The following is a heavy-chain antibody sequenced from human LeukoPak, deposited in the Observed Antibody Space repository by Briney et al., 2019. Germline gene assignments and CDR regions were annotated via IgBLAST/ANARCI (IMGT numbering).Heavy chain of an antibody. Sequence: GGALRLSCAASGFTLRSSAMSWVRQAPGKGLEWVSAVSGSGGRTYYADSVKGRFTISSDNYKNTLYLQMNSLRAEDTAVYYCARVVYGSGRHFDYWGQGTLVTVSS. CDR1: GFTLRSSA. J-gene: IGHJ4*02. CDR2: VSGSGGRT. D-gene: IGHD3-10*01. CDR3: ARVVYGSGRHFDY. V-gene: IGHV3-23*01.